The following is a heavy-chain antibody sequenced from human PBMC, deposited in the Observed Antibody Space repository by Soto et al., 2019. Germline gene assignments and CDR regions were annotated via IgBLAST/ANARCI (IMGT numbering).Heavy chain of an antibody. D-gene: IGHD5-18*01. V-gene: IGHV4-59*02. CDR3: ASAPPAMVAPNI. J-gene: IGHJ4*02. Sequence: SETLSLTCTVSGGSVSSYSWTWVRQPPGKGLEWIGYLYFSGSNYYHPSHESRVTISLDTTKNQFTLQLTSVTDADTAMYFCASAPPAMVAPNIWGQGTLVTVSS. CDR2: LYFSGSN. CDR1: GGSVSSYS.